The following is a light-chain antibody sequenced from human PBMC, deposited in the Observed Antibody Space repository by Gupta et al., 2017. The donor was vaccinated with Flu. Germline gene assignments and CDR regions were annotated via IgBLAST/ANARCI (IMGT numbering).Light chain of an antibody. CDR2: ANS. Sequence: QSVFTQPPSVSGAPGQRVTIACTGGSANIGAGYDVQWYQQLPGTAPKLLIYANSDRPSGVPDRFSGSKSDISASLAITGLQAGDEADYYCQSYDSSLSAYVFGTGTKVTVL. CDR1: SANIGAGYD. CDR3: QSYDSSLSAYV. J-gene: IGLJ1*01. V-gene: IGLV1-40*01.